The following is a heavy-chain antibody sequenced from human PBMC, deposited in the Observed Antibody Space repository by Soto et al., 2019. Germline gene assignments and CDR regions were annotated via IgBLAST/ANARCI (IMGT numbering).Heavy chain of an antibody. CDR2: IYTSGST. Sequence: ETLSLTCTVSGGSISSYYWSWIRQPAGKGLEWIGRIYTSGSTNYNPSLKSRVTMSVDTSKNQFSLKLSSVTAADTAVYYCATRITVFGLLIPPFDPWGQGTQVTVSS. J-gene: IGHJ5*02. D-gene: IGHD3-3*01. CDR1: GGSISSYY. V-gene: IGHV4-4*07. CDR3: ATRITVFGLLIPPFDP.